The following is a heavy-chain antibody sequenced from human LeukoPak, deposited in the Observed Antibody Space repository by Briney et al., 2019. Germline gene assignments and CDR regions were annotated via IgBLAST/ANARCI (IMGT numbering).Heavy chain of an antibody. CDR1: GFTFSSYA. CDR3: AKADGFGEDSGAFDI. Sequence: PGRSLRLSCAASGFTFSSYAMHWVRQAPGKGLEWVAVISYDGSNKYYADSVKGRFTISRDNSKNTLYLQMNSLRAEDTALYYCAKADGFGEDSGAFDIWGQGTMVTVSS. CDR2: ISYDGSNK. J-gene: IGHJ3*02. V-gene: IGHV3-30-3*01. D-gene: IGHD3-10*01.